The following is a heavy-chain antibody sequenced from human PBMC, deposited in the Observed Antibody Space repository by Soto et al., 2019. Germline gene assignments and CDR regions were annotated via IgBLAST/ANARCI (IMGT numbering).Heavy chain of an antibody. V-gene: IGHV3-7*01. Sequence: ELQLVESGGGLVQPGGSLRLSCTVSGFIFRNNWMAWARQAPGKGRQWVAVIREDGRETHYVDSVRGRFTISRDNAKNSLYLDMNSLRADDTAIYYCTTDWDYWGQGILVSVSS. CDR2: IREDGRET. CDR1: GFIFRNNW. CDR3: TTDWDY. J-gene: IGHJ4*02.